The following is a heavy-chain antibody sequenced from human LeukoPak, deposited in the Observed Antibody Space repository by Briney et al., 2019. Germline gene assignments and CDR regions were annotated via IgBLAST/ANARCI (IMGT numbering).Heavy chain of an antibody. CDR3: AKDLRDHSGFDH. Sequence: GGSLRPSCAASGFIFRNYGMHWVRQAPGKGLEWVAVTSYDGSNKYYADSVKGRFTFSRDNSKNTLYLQMNSLRPEDTAVYYCAKDLRDHSGFDHWGQGTLVTVSS. J-gene: IGHJ4*02. D-gene: IGHD6-25*01. CDR2: TSYDGSNK. CDR1: GFIFRNYG. V-gene: IGHV3-30*18.